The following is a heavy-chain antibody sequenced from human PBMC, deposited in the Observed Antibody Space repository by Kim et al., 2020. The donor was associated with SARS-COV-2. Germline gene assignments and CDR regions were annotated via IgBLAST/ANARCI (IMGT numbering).Heavy chain of an antibody. D-gene: IGHD6-13*01. V-gene: IGHV1-3*01. Sequence: ASVKVSCKASGGSFNSYAMLWVRQASGQRLECLGWINAGNRKSNYSQNFQGRVTITRDTYTSTAYLELSSLRYEDTAVYYCARVGSVEQLDLIDGWG. J-gene: IGHJ6*03. CDR1: GGSFNSYA. CDR2: INAGNRKS. CDR3: ARVGSVEQLDLIDG.